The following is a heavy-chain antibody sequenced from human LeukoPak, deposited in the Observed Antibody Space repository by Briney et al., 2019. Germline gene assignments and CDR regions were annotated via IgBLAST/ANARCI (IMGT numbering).Heavy chain of an antibody. CDR3: ARHKDDILTGYGY. D-gene: IGHD3-9*01. V-gene: IGHV4-34*01. CDR1: GGSFSGYY. Sequence: SETLSLTCAVYGGSFSGYYCSWIRQPPGKGLEWIGSIYYSGSTYYNPSLKSRVTISVDTSKNQFSLKLSSVTAADTAVYYCARHKDDILTGYGYWGQGNLVTVSS. J-gene: IGHJ4*02. CDR2: IYYSGST.